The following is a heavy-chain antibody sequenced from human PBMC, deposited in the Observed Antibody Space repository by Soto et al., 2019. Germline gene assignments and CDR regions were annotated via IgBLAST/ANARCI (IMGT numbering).Heavy chain of an antibody. J-gene: IGHJ4*02. D-gene: IGHD2-15*01. V-gene: IGHV3-33*08. CDR2: IWYDGSNK. CDR3: ARDRAVYCSGGSCSIFDY. Sequence: GGSLRLSCAASGFTFSSYGMHWVRQAPGKGLEWVAVIWYDGSNKYYADSVKGRFTISRDNSKNTLYLQMNSLRAEDTAVYYCARDRAVYCSGGSCSIFDYWGQGTLVTVSS. CDR1: GFTFSSYG.